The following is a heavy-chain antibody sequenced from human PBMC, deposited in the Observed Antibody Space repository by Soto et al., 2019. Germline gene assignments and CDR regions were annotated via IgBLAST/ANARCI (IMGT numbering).Heavy chain of an antibody. CDR2: IYHSGST. V-gene: IGHV4-4*02. J-gene: IGHJ4*02. CDR1: GGYISSSNW. CDR3: ARLIAEYYYDSSGYYLQPYYFDY. Sequence: SETLSLTCAVSGGYISSSNWWSWVRQPPGKGLEWVGEIYHSGSTNYNPSLKSRVTISVDKSKNQFSLKLSSVTAADTAVYYCARLIAEYYYDSSGYYLQPYYFDYWGQGTLVTVSS. D-gene: IGHD3-22*01.